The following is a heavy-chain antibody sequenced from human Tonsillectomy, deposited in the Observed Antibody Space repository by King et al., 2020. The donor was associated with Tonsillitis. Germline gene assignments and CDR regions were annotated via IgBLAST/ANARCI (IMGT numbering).Heavy chain of an antibody. CDR2: INPSDFNT. CDR3: ARVIMITCGGVIVGNWLAS. D-gene: IGHD3-16*02. Sequence: VQLVESGPEVKKPGESLRISCTGSGYIYANYWIVWVRQMPGKGLEWMGRINPSDFNTDYSPSYQGHVTISTDKSVNTAYLQWSSLRASDTAIYYCARVIMITCGGVIVGNWLASWGQGSLVTASS. CDR1: GYIYANYW. J-gene: IGHJ5*01. V-gene: IGHV5-10-1*03.